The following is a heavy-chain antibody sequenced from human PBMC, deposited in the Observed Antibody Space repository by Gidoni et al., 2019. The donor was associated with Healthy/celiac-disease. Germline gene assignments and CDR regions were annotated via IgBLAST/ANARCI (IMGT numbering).Heavy chain of an antibody. D-gene: IGHD3-16*01. Sequence: QVHLVESGGGLVKPGGSLRPSCAASGSTFSHYYLSWIRQAPGKGLEWVSDISSSGSTVYYADSVKGRFTISRDNAKNSLYLQMNSLRAEDTAVYYCARGRRPLSYFDYWGQGALVTVSS. CDR2: ISSSGSTV. CDR1: GSTFSHYY. CDR3: ARGRRPLSYFDY. V-gene: IGHV3-11*01. J-gene: IGHJ4*02.